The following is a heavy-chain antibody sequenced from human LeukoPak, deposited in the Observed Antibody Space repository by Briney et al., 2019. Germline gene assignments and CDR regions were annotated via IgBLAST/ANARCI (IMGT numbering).Heavy chain of an antibody. CDR1: GYTFTSYG. CDR2: INPNSGGT. D-gene: IGHD1-1*01. J-gene: IGHJ6*03. V-gene: IGHV1-2*02. CDR3: ARNGSPRSFYYYYMDV. Sequence: ASVKVSCKASGYTFTSYGISWVRQAPGQGLEWMGWINPNSGGTNYAQKFQGRVTMTRDTSISTAYMELSRLRSDDTAVYYRARNGSPRSFYYYYMDVWGKGTTVTVSS.